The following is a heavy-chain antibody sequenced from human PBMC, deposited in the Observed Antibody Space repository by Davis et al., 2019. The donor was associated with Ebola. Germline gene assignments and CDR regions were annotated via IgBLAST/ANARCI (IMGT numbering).Heavy chain of an antibody. CDR1: GGSISRSY. CDR3: LLQEHL. CDR2: LYTSGTT. J-gene: IGHJ6*01. V-gene: IGHV4-4*08. Sequence: SETLSLTCTVSGGSISRSYWSWIRQPPGKGLEWIGNLYTSGTTNKNASLKSRLTILLDTSKNQLSLNLSFHQGPIGLPPGALLQEHLWG. D-gene: IGHD1-26*01.